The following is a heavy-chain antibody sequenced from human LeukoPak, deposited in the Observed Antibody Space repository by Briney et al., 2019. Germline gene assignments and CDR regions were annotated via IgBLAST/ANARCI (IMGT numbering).Heavy chain of an antibody. CDR2: ITGSGGST. CDR1: GFTFSSYA. V-gene: IGHV3-23*01. J-gene: IGHJ4*02. Sequence: GGSLRLSCAASGFTFSSYAMSWVRQAPGKGLEWVSGITGSGGSTYYADSVKGRFTISRDNSKNTLYLQMNRLRAEDTAVYYCAKDRAPYYYDSSGSSDYWGQGTLVTVSS. CDR3: AKDRAPYYYDSSGSSDY. D-gene: IGHD3-22*01.